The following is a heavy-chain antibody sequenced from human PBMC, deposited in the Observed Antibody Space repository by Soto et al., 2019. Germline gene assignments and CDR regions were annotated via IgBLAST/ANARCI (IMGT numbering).Heavy chain of an antibody. J-gene: IGHJ5*02. V-gene: IGHV4-61*01. Sequence: SETLSLTCSVSGVSVNITNNYWSWIRQPPGKGLEWIGYISYSENTNYNSSLKSRVSISVDKSRNQFSMKLSSVTAADTAIYYCARNQGFLRVFDPWSQGTLVTVSS. CDR1: GVSVNITNNY. CDR3: ARNQGFLRVFDP. CDR2: ISYSENT. D-gene: IGHD3-10*01.